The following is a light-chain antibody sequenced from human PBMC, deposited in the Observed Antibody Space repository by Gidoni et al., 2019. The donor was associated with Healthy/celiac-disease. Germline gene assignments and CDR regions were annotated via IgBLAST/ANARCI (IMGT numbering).Light chain of an antibody. CDR1: QSISSY. CDR2: AAS. J-gene: IGKJ3*01. V-gene: IGKV1-39*01. Sequence: DIQMTQSPSSLSASVGDRVTITCRASQSISSYLNWYQQKPGKAPKLLIYAASSLQSGVPSRFSGSGSGTYFTLTLSSLQPEDFATYYCQQSYSTRVTFGPGTKVDIK. CDR3: QQSYSTRVT.